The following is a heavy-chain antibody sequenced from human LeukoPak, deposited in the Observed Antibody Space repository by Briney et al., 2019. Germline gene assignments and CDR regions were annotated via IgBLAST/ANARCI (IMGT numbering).Heavy chain of an antibody. V-gene: IGHV1-8*01. CDR2: MNTNSGNT. CDR3: AREGVTGRGGAFDI. CDR1: GYTFTSYD. D-gene: IGHD3-16*01. Sequence: ASVKVSCKASGYTFTSYDINWVRQATGQGLEWMGGMNTNSGNTGYAQKFQGRVTMTRNTSISTAYMELSSLRSEDTAVYYCAREGVTGRGGAFDIWGQGTMVTVSS. J-gene: IGHJ3*02.